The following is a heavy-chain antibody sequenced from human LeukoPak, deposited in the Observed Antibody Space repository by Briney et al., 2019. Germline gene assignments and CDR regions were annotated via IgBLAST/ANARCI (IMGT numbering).Heavy chain of an antibody. V-gene: IGHV3-7*03. CDR3: ARRITIAAAGWGYGMDV. J-gene: IGHJ6*02. CDR1: GFTFNNHW. Sequence: GGSLRLSCAASGFTFNNHWMSWVRQAPGKGLEWVANIRHDGSDKKYVDSVKVRFTISRDNAENLLFLQMNSLRAEDTAVYYCARRITIAAAGWGYGMDVWGQGTTVTVSS. D-gene: IGHD6-13*01. CDR2: IRHDGSDK.